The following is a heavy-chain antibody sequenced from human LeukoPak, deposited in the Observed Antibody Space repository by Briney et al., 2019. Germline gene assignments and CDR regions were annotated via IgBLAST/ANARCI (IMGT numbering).Heavy chain of an antibody. CDR1: GLSLNNHD. Sequence: GGSLRLSCEASGLSLNNHDMHWVRQVTGKGLEWVSGIGTGGDTYYSNSVKGRFTISREGATNSLYLQMNSLSAEDTAVYYCATERVTTPGFEAFGLWGQGTMVTVSS. V-gene: IGHV3-13*01. D-gene: IGHD1/OR15-1a*01. J-gene: IGHJ3*01. CDR2: IGTGGDT. CDR3: ATERVTTPGFEAFGL.